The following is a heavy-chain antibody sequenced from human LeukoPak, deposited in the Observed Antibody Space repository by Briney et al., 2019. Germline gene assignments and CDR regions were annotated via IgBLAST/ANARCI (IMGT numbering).Heavy chain of an antibody. CDR3: ARDPLYCSGGSCYDFVESDNWFDP. Sequence: GGSLRLSCAASGFTFDSYWMHWVRQAPGKGLVWVSRINTDGSSATYADSVKGRFTISRDNAKNTLYLQMNSLRAEDTAVYYCARDPLYCSGGSCYDFVESDNWFDPWGQGSLVTVSS. D-gene: IGHD2-15*01. CDR1: GFTFDSYW. V-gene: IGHV3-74*01. CDR2: INTDGSSA. J-gene: IGHJ5*02.